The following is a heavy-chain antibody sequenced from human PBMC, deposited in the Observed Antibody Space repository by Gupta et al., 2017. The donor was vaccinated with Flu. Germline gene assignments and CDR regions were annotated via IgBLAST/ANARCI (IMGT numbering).Heavy chain of an antibody. V-gene: IGHV4-39*01. CDR3: ARRITYGKTFDY. Sequence: QLQLQESGPGLVQPSETLSLICTVSGGSIRDTSYYWGWIRQPPGKGLEWIGNVGYSGNTFYNPSLKSRVTISVDTSKNQLSLKLSSVTAADTAVYYCARRITYGKTFDYWGQGSLVTVSS. CDR2: VGYSGNT. J-gene: IGHJ4*02. D-gene: IGHD2/OR15-2a*01. CDR1: GGSIRDTSYY.